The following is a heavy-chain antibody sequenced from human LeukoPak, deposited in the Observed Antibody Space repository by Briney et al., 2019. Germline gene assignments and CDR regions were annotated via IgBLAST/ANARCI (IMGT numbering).Heavy chain of an antibody. CDR1: GYTFTSYY. J-gene: IGHJ4*02. D-gene: IGHD1-26*01. V-gene: IGHV1-46*01. Sequence: ASVKVSCKASGYTFTSYYTHWVRQAPGQGLEWMGIINPSGGSTSYAQKFQGRVTMTRDTSTSTVYMELSSLRSEDTAVYYCARSEWELLFDYWGQGTLVTVSS. CDR2: INPSGGST. CDR3: ARSEWELLFDY.